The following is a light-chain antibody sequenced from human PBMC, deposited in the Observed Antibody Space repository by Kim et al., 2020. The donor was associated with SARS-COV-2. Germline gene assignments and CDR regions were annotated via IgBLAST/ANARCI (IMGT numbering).Light chain of an antibody. V-gene: IGKV3-15*01. Sequence: ETMMTQSPATLSVSPGERATLFCRASQSISNDLAWYQQKPGQAPRLLIYGSSTRVTGIPARFSGSVSGTEFTLTISSLQSEDFAVYYCQQYRNWPLTFGGGTKVEIK. CDR1: QSISND. CDR2: GSS. J-gene: IGKJ4*01. CDR3: QQYRNWPLT.